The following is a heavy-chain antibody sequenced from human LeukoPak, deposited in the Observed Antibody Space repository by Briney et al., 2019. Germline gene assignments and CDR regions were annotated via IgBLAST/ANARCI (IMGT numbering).Heavy chain of an antibody. CDR2: IRYDGSNK. D-gene: IGHD3-22*01. V-gene: IGHV3-30*02. CDR3: ASAGSSSDYYYFSAFDI. Sequence: PGGSLRLSCAASGFTFSSYGMHWVRQAPGKGLEWVAFIRYDGSNKYYADSVKGRFTISRDNSKNTLYLQMNSLRAEDTAVYYCASAGSSSDYYYFSAFDIWGQGTMVTVSS. J-gene: IGHJ3*02. CDR1: GFTFSSYG.